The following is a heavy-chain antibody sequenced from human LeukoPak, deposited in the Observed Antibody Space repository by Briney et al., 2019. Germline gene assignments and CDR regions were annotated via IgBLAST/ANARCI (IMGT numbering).Heavy chain of an antibody. CDR2: ITISGHTK. Sequence: PGGSLRLSCAASGFDLSTYEMNWVRQAPGKGLEWIADITISGHTKNFADSVKGRFSISRDNARTSLYLQMHSLRVEDTGVYYCARGDPYADLWGQGTLVTVSS. D-gene: IGHD4-17*01. J-gene: IGHJ5*02. CDR1: GFDLSTYE. CDR3: ARGDPYADL. V-gene: IGHV3-48*03.